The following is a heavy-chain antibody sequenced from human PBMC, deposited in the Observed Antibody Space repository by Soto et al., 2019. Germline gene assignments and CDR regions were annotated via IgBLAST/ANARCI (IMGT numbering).Heavy chain of an antibody. CDR3: ARGWRGFIAAAGTFSYYYYYYGMDV. CDR1: GGSFSGYY. CDR2: INHSGST. Sequence: SETLSLTCAVYGGSFSGYYWSWIRQPPGKGLEWIGEINHSGSTNYNPSLKSRVTISVDTSKNQFSLKLSSVTAADTAVYYCARGWRGFIAAAGTFSYYYYYYGMDVWGQGTTVTVSS. J-gene: IGHJ6*02. V-gene: IGHV4-34*01. D-gene: IGHD6-13*01.